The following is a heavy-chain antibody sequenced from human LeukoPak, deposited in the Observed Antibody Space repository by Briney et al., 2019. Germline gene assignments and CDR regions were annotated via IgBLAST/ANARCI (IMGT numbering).Heavy chain of an antibody. CDR2: IYYSGGT. CDR3: ASRDYYGSGSYQY. Sequence: SQTLSLTCTVSGGSISSGDYYWSWIRQPPGKGLEWFRYIYYSGGTHYNPSLKSRVTISVDMSKNQFSLKLSSVTAADTAVYYCASRDYYGSGSYQYWGQGTLVTVSS. J-gene: IGHJ4*02. V-gene: IGHV4-30-4*01. D-gene: IGHD3-10*01. CDR1: GGSISSGDYY.